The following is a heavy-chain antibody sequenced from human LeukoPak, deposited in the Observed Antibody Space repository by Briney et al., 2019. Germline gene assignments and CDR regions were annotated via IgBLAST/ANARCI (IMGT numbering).Heavy chain of an antibody. CDR3: AKRGVVIRVILVGFHKEAYYFDS. V-gene: IGHV3-23*01. J-gene: IGHJ4*02. D-gene: IGHD3-22*01. CDR1: GITLSNYG. Sequence: GGSLRLSCTVSGITLSNYGMSWVRQAPGKGLEWVAGISGSGGRTNYADSVKGRFTISRDNPKNTLCLQMNSLRAEDTAVYLCAKRGVVIRVILVGFHKEAYYFDSWGQGTLVTVSS. CDR2: ISGSGGRT.